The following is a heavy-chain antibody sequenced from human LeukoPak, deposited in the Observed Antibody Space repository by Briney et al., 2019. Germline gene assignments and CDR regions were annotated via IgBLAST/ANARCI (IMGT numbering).Heavy chain of an antibody. D-gene: IGHD2-21*02. Sequence: GGSLRLSCAASAFTFSGYGMHWVRQAPGKWLECVAVVSYDERNKYYADSVKGRFTISRDNSENTLYLQMDSLRTEDTAVYYCARDWGRGDSYYLDYWGQGTLVTVSS. V-gene: IGHV3-30*03. CDR3: ARDWGRGDSYYLDY. CDR2: VSYDERNK. CDR1: AFTFSGYG. J-gene: IGHJ4*02.